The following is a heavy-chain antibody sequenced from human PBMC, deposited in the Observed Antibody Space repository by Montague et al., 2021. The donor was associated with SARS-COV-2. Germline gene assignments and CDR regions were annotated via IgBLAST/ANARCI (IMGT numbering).Heavy chain of an antibody. D-gene: IGHD1-14*01. V-gene: IGHV2-5*02. CDR3: AHKLSGINRRWFDP. CDR2: IYWDGAK. CDR1: GFSLTTRGAG. Sequence: PALVKPTQTLTLTCTFSGFSLTTRGAGVGWIRQPPGKALEWLALIYWDGAKHYSRSLKSRITITKDTSKNQVVLTMTNMDPVDTATYYCAHKLSGINRRWFDPWGQGTPVTVSS. J-gene: IGHJ5*02.